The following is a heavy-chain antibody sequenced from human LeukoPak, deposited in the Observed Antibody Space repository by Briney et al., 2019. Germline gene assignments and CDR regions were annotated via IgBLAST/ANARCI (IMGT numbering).Heavy chain of an antibody. V-gene: IGHV1-3*03. J-gene: IGHJ6*03. CDR1: GGTFSSYA. D-gene: IGHD3-10*01. Sequence: ASVKVSCKASGGTFSSYAISWVRQAPGQRLEWMGWINAGNGNTKYSQEFQGRVTITRDTSTSTAYMELSSLRSEDMAVYYCARDGVYAVRGVTDYYMDVWGKGTTVTVSS. CDR3: ARDGVYAVRGVTDYYMDV. CDR2: INAGNGNT.